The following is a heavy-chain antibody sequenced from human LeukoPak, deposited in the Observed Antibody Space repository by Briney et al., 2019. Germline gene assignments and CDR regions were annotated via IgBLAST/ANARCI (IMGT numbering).Heavy chain of an antibody. CDR2: INNRGTT. J-gene: IGHJ4*02. CDR3: ARYRDGDRDISLDI. D-gene: IGHD4-17*01. Sequence: PSETLSLTCTVSGDSISSDYGSWIRQPPGKGLEWIGFINNRGTTSYNPSLKSRVTISRDMSKNQFALKLSSVSAADTAVYYCARYRDGDRDISLDIWGQGTLVTVSS. CDR1: GDSISSDY. V-gene: IGHV4-59*08.